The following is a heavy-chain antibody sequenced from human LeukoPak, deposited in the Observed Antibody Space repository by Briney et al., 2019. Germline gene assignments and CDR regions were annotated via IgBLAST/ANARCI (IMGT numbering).Heavy chain of an antibody. D-gene: IGHD4-17*01. CDR3: ARDNFEVKRSTVNDYYYYGMDV. CDR1: GYTLTELS. V-gene: IGHV1-24*01. Sequence: ASVKVSCKVSGYTLTELSMHWVRQAPGKGLEWMGGFDPEDGETIYAQKFQGRVTMTRDTSTSTVYMELSSLRSEDTAVYYCARDNFEVKRSTVNDYYYYGMDVWGQGTTVTVSS. J-gene: IGHJ6*02. CDR2: FDPEDGET.